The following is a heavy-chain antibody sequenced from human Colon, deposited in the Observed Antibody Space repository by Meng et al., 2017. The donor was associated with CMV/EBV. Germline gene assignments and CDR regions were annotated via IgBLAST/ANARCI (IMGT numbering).Heavy chain of an antibody. Sequence: QVQLQESGPGLVKPSGTXXXXXAXSGGSLSSRNWWSWVRQPPGKGLEWIGEIYHSGSTNYNPSLKSRVTISVDESKNQFSLRLSSVTAADTAVYYCARVGAYCGGDCYHPRWGQGTLVTVSS. CDR3: ARVGAYCGGDCYHPR. CDR2: IYHSGST. J-gene: IGHJ4*02. V-gene: IGHV4-4*02. CDR1: GGSLSSRNW. D-gene: IGHD2-21*02.